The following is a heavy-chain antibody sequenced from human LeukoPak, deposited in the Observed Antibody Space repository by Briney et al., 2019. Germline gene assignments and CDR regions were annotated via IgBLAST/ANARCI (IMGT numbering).Heavy chain of an antibody. D-gene: IGHD1-26*01. CDR2: IYTSGTT. CDR3: ARERGSQRGILDAFDI. CDR1: GVSINFYY. V-gene: IGHV4-4*07. Sequence: SETLSLTCTVSGVSINFYYWSWIRQPAGKGLEWIGRIYTSGTTNYNPSLKSRVTMSLDTSKNQFSLKLSSVTAADTAVYYCARERGSQRGILDAFDIWGLGTMVTVSS. J-gene: IGHJ3*02.